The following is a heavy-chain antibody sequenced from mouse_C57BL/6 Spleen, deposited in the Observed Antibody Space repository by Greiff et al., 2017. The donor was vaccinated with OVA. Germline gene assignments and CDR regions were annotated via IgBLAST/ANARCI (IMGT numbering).Heavy chain of an antibody. CDR3: ARRGHYYGSSSYYYAMDY. V-gene: IGHV1-9*01. CDR2: ILPGSGST. CDR1: GYTFTGYW. D-gene: IGHD1-1*01. J-gene: IGHJ4*01. Sequence: VQLQQSGAELMKPGASVKLSCKATGYTFTGYWIEWVKQRPGHGLEWIGEILPGSGSTNYNEKFKGKATFTADTSSNTAYMQLSSLTTEDSAIYYCARRGHYYGSSSYYYAMDYWGQGTSVTVSS.